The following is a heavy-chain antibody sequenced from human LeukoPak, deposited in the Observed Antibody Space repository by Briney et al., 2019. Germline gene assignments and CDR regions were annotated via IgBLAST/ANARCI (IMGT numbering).Heavy chain of an antibody. V-gene: IGHV4-59*08. J-gene: IGHJ4*02. D-gene: IGHD3-22*01. CDR1: GGSFSGYY. Sequence: PSETLSLTCAVYGGSFSGYYWTWIRQPPGKGQEWIGYIYYTGSTKYNPSLESRVTMSVDTSRNQVSLRLTSVTAADTAVYYCARGFYDSRGYSTPFDQWGQGTLVTVSP. CDR3: ARGFYDSRGYSTPFDQ. CDR2: IYYTGST.